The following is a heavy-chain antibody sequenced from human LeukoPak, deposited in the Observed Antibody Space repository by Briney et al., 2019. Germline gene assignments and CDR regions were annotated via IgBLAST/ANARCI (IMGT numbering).Heavy chain of an antibody. J-gene: IGHJ5*02. CDR3: ARPEPPYYYGSGSYYKGDSWFDP. Sequence: SETLSLTCTVSGGSISSYYWSWIRQPPGKGLEWIGYIYYSGSTNYNPSLKSRVTISVDTSKNQFSLKLSSVTAADTAVYYCARPEPPYYYGSGSYYKGDSWFDPWGQGTLVTVSS. V-gene: IGHV4-59*01. D-gene: IGHD3-10*01. CDR1: GGSISSYY. CDR2: IYYSGST.